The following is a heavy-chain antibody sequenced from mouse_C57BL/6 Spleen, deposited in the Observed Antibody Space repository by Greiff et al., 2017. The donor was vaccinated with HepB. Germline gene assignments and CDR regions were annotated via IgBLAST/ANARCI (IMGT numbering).Heavy chain of an antibody. V-gene: IGHV5-9-1*02. CDR1: GFTFSSYA. Sequence: DVMLVESGEGLVKPGGSLKLSCAASGFTFSSYAMSWVRQTPEKRLEWVAYISSGGDYIYYADTVKGRFTISRDNARNTLYLQMSSLKSEDTAMYYCTRDRKGYYFDYWGQGTTLTVSS. J-gene: IGHJ2*01. CDR2: ISSGGDYI. CDR3: TRDRKGYYFDY.